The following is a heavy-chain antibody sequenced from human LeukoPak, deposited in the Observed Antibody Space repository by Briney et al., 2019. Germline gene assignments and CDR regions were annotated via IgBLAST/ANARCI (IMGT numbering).Heavy chain of an antibody. V-gene: IGHV1-2*02. CDR3: AKEYCSSTSCYRDY. Sequence: ASVKVSCKASGYTFTGYYMHWVRQAPGQGLEWMGWINPNSGGTNYAQKFQGRDTMTRDTSISTAYMELSRLRSDDTAVYYCAKEYCSSTSCYRDYWGQGTLVTVSS. J-gene: IGHJ4*02. CDR1: GYTFTGYY. CDR2: INPNSGGT. D-gene: IGHD2-2*02.